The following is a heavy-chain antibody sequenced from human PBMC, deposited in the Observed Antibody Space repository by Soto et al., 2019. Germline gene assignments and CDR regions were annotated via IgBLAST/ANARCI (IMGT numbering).Heavy chain of an antibody. CDR1: GFSLSTSEVG. D-gene: IGHD2-2*01. J-gene: IGHJ4*02. CDR2: IYWDDDK. CDR3: ARDSSTLYYFDY. Sequence: SGPTLVNPTHTLTLTCTFSGFSLSTSEVGVGWIRQPPGKALEWLALIYWDDDKRYSPSLKSRLTITKDTSRNQVVLTMTNMDPVDTATYYCARDSSTLYYFDYWGQGTLVTVSS. V-gene: IGHV2-5*02.